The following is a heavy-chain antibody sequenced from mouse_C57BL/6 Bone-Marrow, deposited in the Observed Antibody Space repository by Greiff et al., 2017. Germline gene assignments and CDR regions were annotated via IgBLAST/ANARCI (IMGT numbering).Heavy chain of an antibody. J-gene: IGHJ2*01. CDR3: AGRRYYYGSSYNY. CDR1: GYTFTDSY. V-gene: IGHV1-19*01. CDR2: INPYNGGT. Sequence: VQLQQSGPVLVKPGASVKMSCKASGYTFTDSYMNWVKQSHGKSLEWIGVINPYNGGTSYNQKFKGKATLTVDKSSSTAYMGLNSLTSEESAVYYCAGRRYYYGSSYNYWGQGTTLTVSS. D-gene: IGHD1-1*01.